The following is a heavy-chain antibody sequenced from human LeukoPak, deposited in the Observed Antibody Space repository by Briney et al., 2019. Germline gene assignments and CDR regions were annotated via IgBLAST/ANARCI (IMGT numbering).Heavy chain of an antibody. CDR1: GFTFSSYW. Sequence: GGSLRLSCAASGFTFSSYWMSWVRQAPGKGLEWVSGINWNGGSTGYADSVKGRFTISRDNAKNSLYLQMNSLRAEDTALYYCATEPYYYDSSARDDYYYGMDVWGQGTTVTVSS. CDR2: INWNGGST. V-gene: IGHV3-20*04. J-gene: IGHJ6*02. CDR3: ATEPYYYDSSARDDYYYGMDV. D-gene: IGHD3-22*01.